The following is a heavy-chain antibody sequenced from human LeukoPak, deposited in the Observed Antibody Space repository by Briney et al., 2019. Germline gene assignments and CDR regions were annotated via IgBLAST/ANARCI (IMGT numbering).Heavy chain of an antibody. D-gene: IGHD2-21*01. CDR3: ARAVLWWPASD. V-gene: IGHV3-11*04. J-gene: IGHJ4*02. CDR1: GFSFSGYY. Sequence: KPGGSLRLSCEASGFSFSGYYMTWIRQSPGKGLEWIAYIKSGGATMYYADSVRGRFTISRDNAKNSLYLQMNSLRAEDTAVYYCARAVLWWPASDWGQGTLVTVSS. CDR2: IKSGGATM.